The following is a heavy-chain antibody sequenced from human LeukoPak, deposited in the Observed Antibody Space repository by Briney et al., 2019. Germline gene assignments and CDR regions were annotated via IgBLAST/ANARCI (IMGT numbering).Heavy chain of an antibody. J-gene: IGHJ4*02. Sequence: QPGGSLRLSCAASGFTFSGYAMHWVRQAPGKGLEWVTVISYDGTNRYYADSVKGRFTISRDNSKSTLYVQMNSLRPEDTAVYYCARTAGDDSSGYYFDYWGQGTLVTVSS. V-gene: IGHV3-30-3*01. CDR2: ISYDGTNR. D-gene: IGHD3-22*01. CDR1: GFTFSGYA. CDR3: ARTAGDDSSGYYFDY.